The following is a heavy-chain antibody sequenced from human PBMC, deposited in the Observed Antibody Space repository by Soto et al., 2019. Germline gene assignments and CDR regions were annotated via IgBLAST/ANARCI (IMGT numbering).Heavy chain of an antibody. CDR2: IKDDGSER. V-gene: IGHV3-7*03. CDR3: ARDVGPVTIFGEALSGYFDF. J-gene: IGHJ4*02. CDR1: GFSFGSYW. D-gene: IGHD3-3*01. Sequence: GGSLRLSCAVSGFSFGSYWMSWVRQAPGKGLEWLASIKDDGSERYYLDSVKGRFTISRDNAKDSLSLQMNSLRGEDTGFYYCARDVGPVTIFGEALSGYFDFWGQGTLVTVSS.